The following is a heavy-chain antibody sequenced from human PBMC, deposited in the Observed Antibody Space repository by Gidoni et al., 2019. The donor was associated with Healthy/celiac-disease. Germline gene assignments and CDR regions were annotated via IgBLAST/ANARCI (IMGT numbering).Heavy chain of an antibody. CDR1: GFTFRSYA. CDR3: AKDIGLGWDDILTGYSNWFDP. CDR2: ISGSGGST. V-gene: IGHV3-23*01. Sequence: EVQLLESGGGVVQPGGSLRLSCAASGFTFRSYALSLVRQAPGKGLEWVSAISGSGGSTYYADYVKGRCTISRDNSKNTLYRQMNRLRAEDTAVYDCAKDIGLGWDDILTGYSNWFDPWGQGTLVTVSS. J-gene: IGHJ5*02. D-gene: IGHD3-9*01.